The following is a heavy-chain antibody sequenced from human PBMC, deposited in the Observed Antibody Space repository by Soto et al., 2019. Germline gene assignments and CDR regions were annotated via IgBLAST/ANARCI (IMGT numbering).Heavy chain of an antibody. CDR1: GGSISISSYY. D-gene: IGHD3-3*01. Sequence: QLQLQESGPGLVKPSETLSLTCSVSGGSISISSYYWGWVHQPPGKGLEWIASMYYGGGTYYNPSLKSRATISVDKSKNQFSLKLTSATAADTAVYYCARLDRFLEYFNHWGQGTLVTVSS. CDR2: MYYGGGT. CDR3: ARLDRFLEYFNH. V-gene: IGHV4-39*01. J-gene: IGHJ1*01.